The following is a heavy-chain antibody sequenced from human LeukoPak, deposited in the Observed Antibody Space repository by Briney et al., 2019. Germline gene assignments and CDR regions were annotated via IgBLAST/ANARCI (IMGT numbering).Heavy chain of an antibody. D-gene: IGHD1-26*01. CDR1: GSTFSSYW. Sequence: GGXXRLSCAASGSTFSSYWMSWVRQAPGKGLEWVANIKQDGSEKYYVDSVKGRFTISRDNAKNSLYLQMNSLRAEDTAVYYCAREREVGATYYYYMDVWGKGTTVTVSS. V-gene: IGHV3-7*01. CDR3: AREREVGATYYYYMDV. CDR2: IKQDGSEK. J-gene: IGHJ6*03.